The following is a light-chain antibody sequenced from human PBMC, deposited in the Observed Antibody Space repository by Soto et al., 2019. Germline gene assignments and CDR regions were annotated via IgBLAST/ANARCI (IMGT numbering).Light chain of an antibody. CDR1: QSVRSS. CDR2: DAS. V-gene: IGKV3-15*01. J-gene: IGKJ1*01. Sequence: EIVMTQSPGTLSVSPGERATLFCRASQSVRSSLAWYQQKPGQAPRLFTYDASTRATGIPARFSGSGSGAEFTLTISSLQSEDFAVYYCQQYDNWWTFGQGTKVDI. CDR3: QQYDNWWT.